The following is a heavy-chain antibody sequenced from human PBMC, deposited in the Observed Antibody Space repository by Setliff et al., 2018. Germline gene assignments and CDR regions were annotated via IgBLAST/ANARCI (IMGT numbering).Heavy chain of an antibody. CDR3: AKDPRITMIVVDPGPY. Sequence: GGSLRLSCAASGFTFSSYGMHWVRQAPGKGLEWVAFIRYDGSNKYYADSVKGRFTISRDNSKNTLYLQMNSLRAGDTAVYYCAKDPRITMIVVDPGPYWGQGTLVTVSS. CDR1: GFTFSSYG. D-gene: IGHD3-22*01. V-gene: IGHV3-30*02. CDR2: IRYDGSNK. J-gene: IGHJ4*02.